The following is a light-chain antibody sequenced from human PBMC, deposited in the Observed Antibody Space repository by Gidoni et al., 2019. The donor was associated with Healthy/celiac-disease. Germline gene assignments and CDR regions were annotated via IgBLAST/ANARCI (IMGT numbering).Light chain of an antibody. CDR1: KLGDKY. V-gene: IGLV3-1*01. J-gene: IGLJ2*01. CDR3: QAWDSILL. CDR2: QDS. Sequence: SSELTPPPSVSVSPGQTASITCSGDKLGDKYACWYQQKPGQSPVLVIYQDSKRPSGIPERFSGSNSGNTATLTISGTQAMDEADYYCQAWDSILLFGGGTKLTVL.